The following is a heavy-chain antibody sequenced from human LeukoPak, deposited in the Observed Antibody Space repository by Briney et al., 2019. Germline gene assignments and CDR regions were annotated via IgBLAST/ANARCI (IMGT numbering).Heavy chain of an antibody. CDR2: IYTSGST. Sequence: SETLSLTCTVSGGSISSGSYYWSWIRQPAGKGLEWIGRIYTSGSTNYNPSLKSRVTISVDTSKNQFSLKLSSVTAADTAVYYCARGTHRGRGGSYLYYFDYWGQGTLVTVSS. CDR1: GGSISSGSYY. D-gene: IGHD1-26*01. CDR3: ARGTHRGRGGSYLYYFDY. J-gene: IGHJ4*02. V-gene: IGHV4-61*02.